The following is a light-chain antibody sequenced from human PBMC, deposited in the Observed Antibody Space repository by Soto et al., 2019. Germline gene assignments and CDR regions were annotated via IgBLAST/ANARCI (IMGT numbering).Light chain of an antibody. V-gene: IGLV2-8*01. CDR2: DVS. J-gene: IGLJ2*01. CDR1: SSDVGDYNY. CDR3: SSYAGSNNFGV. Sequence: QSALTQPPSASGSPGQSVTISCTGTSSDVGDYNYVSWYQQHPGKAPKLMIYDVSKRPSGVPDRFSGSKSGNTASLTVSGLQAEDEADYYCSSYAGSNNFGVFGGGTKVTVL.